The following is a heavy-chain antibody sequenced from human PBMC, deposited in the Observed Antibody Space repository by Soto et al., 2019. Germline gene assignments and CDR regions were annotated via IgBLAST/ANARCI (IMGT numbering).Heavy chain of an antibody. J-gene: IGHJ4*02. CDR2: IAYDGNEK. D-gene: IGHD6-13*01. CDR1: GFTFSTYV. CDR3: AKGLSVDSSGWYLHYFHS. Sequence: QVQLVASGGGVVQPGISLTLSCASSGFTFSTYVMRWVRQAPSARQERVATIAYDGNEKCSSDSVTGGFTISRDNSSNRLYVQTNSLTAEDTAVYHCAKGLSVDSSGWYLHYFHSWGQGAMVT. V-gene: IGHV3-30*18.